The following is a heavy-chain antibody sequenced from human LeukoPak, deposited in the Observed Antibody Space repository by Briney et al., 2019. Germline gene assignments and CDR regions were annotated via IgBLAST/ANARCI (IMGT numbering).Heavy chain of an antibody. D-gene: IGHD2-21*01. CDR3: AMGILWCSEY. J-gene: IGHJ4*02. V-gene: IGHV3-23*01. CDR2: ISAGGDTT. Sequence: GGSLRLSCAASGFTFSSYAMSWVRQAPGMGLEWVSGISAGGDTTYYAESVKGRFTISRDNSKNTVYLQMNSLRAEDTAVYYCAMGILWCSEYWGQGNLVTVSS. CDR1: GFTFSSYA.